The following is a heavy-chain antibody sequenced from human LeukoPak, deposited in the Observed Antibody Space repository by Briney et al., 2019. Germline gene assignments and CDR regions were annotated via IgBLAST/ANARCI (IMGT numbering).Heavy chain of an antibody. D-gene: IGHD3-22*01. CDR3: ARRYYDSSGRDAFDI. CDR1: GYTFTGYY. J-gene: IGHJ3*02. CDR2: INPNSGGT. Sequence: ASVKVSCKASGYTFTGYYMHWVRQAPGQGLEWMGWINPNSGGTNYAQKFQGRVTMTRVTSISTAYMELSRLRSDDTAVYYCARRYYDSSGRDAFDIWGQGTMVTVSS. V-gene: IGHV1-2*02.